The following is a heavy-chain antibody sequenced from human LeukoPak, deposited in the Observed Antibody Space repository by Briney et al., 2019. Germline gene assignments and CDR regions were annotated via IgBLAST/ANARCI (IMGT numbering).Heavy chain of an antibody. V-gene: IGHV3-30*18. CDR3: AKVMEDSAGYYGNYYYYGMDV. CDR1: GFTFSSYD. D-gene: IGHD3-22*01. Sequence: GGSLRLSCAASGFTFSSYDMHWVRQAPGKGLEWAAVISQDGNDRYYADSVKGRFTVSRDHSKSTLYLQMNSLRAEDTAVYYCAKVMEDSAGYYGNYYYYGMDVWGQGTTVTVSS. CDR2: ISQDGNDR. J-gene: IGHJ6*02.